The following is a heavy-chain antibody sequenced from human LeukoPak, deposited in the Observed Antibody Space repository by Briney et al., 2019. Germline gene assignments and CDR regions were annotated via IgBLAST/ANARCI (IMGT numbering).Heavy chain of an antibody. CDR3: ARPAYGDYRFDY. V-gene: IGHV1-2*06. CDR2: INPNSGDT. J-gene: IGHJ4*02. Sequence: GASVKVSCKASGYTFTGYFMHWVRQAPEQGLEWMGRINPNSGDTNYAQKFQGRVTMTRDTSISTAYMELSRLRSDDTAVYYCARPAYGDYRFDYWGQGTLVTVSS. CDR1: GYTFTGYF. D-gene: IGHD4-17*01.